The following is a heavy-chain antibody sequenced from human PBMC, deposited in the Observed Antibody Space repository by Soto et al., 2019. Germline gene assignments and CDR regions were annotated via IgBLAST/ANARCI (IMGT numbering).Heavy chain of an antibody. D-gene: IGHD2-15*01. J-gene: IGHJ6*02. V-gene: IGHV1-69*01. CDR1: GGTFSSYA. Sequence: QVQLVQSGAEVKKPGSSVKVSCKASGGTFSSYAISWVRQAPGQGLEWMGGIIPIFGTANYAQKFQGRVTITAAESTSTTSMELSSLRSNDTAVYYCARAGVVAATQYYGMDVWGQGTTVTVSS. CDR3: ARAGVVAATQYYGMDV. CDR2: IIPIFGTA.